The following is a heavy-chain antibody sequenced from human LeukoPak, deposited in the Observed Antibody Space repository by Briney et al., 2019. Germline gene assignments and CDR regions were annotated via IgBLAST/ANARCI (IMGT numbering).Heavy chain of an antibody. CDR2: IRYDGSNK. J-gene: IGHJ4*02. Sequence: GGSLRLSCAASGFTFSSYGMHWVRQAPGKGLEWVAFIRYDGSNKYYADSVKGRFTISRDNSKNTLYLQMNSLRAEDTAVYYCAKERGYSYGYNLGYWGQGTLVTVSS. V-gene: IGHV3-30*02. CDR1: GFTFSSYG. D-gene: IGHD5-18*01. CDR3: AKERGYSYGYNLGY.